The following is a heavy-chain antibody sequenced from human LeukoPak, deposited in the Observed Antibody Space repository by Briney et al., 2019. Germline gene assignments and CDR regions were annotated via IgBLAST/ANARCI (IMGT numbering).Heavy chain of an antibody. CDR3: ARIGDYVSRS. D-gene: IGHD4-17*01. J-gene: IGHJ4*02. CDR2: IIPIFGIA. Sequence: QXXGXGLEWMGRIIPIFGIANYAQKFQGRVTITADKSTSTAYMELSSLRSEDTAVYYCARIGDYVSRSWGQGTLVTVSS. V-gene: IGHV1-69*02.